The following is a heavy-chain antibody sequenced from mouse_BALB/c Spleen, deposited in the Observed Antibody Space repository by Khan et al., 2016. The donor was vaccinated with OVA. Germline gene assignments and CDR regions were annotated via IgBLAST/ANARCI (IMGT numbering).Heavy chain of an antibody. CDR2: IHPSNGYT. CDR1: GYTFASYT. D-gene: IGHD2-14*01. V-gene: IGHV1-4*01. CDR3: VRDGAYCRSDGWFGY. Sequence: VQLVESGAELARPGASVKMSCKASGYTFASYTIHWIKQRPGQGLEWIGYIHPSNGYTNYNQKFKDKATLTADKSSTTAYMQLSSLTSDDSAVYDCVRDGAYCRSDGWFGYWGQGTLVTVSA. J-gene: IGHJ3*01.